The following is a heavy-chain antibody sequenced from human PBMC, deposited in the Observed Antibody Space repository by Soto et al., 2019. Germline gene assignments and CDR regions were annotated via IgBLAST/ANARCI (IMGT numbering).Heavy chain of an antibody. D-gene: IGHD5-12*01. V-gene: IGHV4-59*06. CDR3: ASHYGYDIYYFDY. CDR2: IYYSGST. CDR1: GGSISSYY. Sequence: SETLSLTCTVSGGSISSYYWSWIRQPPGKGLEWIGYIYYSGSTYYNPSLKSRVTISVDTSKNQFSLKLSSVTAADTAVYYCASHYGYDIYYFDYWGQGTLDTVS. J-gene: IGHJ4*02.